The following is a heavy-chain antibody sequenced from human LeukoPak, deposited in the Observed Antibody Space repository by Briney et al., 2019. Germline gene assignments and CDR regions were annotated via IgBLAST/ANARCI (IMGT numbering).Heavy chain of an antibody. D-gene: IGHD4-17*01. CDR2: IIPIFGTA. CDR1: GGTFSSYA. V-gene: IGHV1-69*13. J-gene: IGHJ6*02. CDR3: ARRTTVTTVYYYYGMDV. Sequence: RASVKVSCKASGGTFSSYAISWVRQAPGQGLEWMGGIIPIFGTANYAQKFQGRVTITADESTSTAYMELSSLRSEDTAVYYCARRTTVTTVYYYYGMDVWGQGTTVTVSS.